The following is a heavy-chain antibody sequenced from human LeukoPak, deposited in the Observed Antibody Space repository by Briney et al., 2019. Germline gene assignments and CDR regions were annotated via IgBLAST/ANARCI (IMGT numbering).Heavy chain of an antibody. Sequence: PGGSLRLSCGASGFTFRSYAMSWIRQAPGKELEWVSYISSSSSYTNYADSVKGRFTISRDNAKNSLYLQMNSLRAEDTAVYYCARQGLTGYIYFDYWGQGTLVTVSS. CDR1: GFTFRSYA. V-gene: IGHV3-11*03. J-gene: IGHJ4*02. CDR3: ARQGLTGYIYFDY. CDR2: ISSSSSYT. D-gene: IGHD3-9*01.